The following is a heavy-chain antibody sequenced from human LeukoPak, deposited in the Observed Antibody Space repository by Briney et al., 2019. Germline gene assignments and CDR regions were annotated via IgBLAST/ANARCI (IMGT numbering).Heavy chain of an antibody. J-gene: IGHJ3*02. CDR2: ISSSSSYI. Sequence: GGSLRLSCAASGFTFSSYEMNWVRQAPGKGLEWVSYISSSSSYIYYADSVKGRFTISRDNAKNSLYLQMNSLRAEDTAVYYCARAKVGAFDIWGQGTMVTVSS. CDR1: GFTFSSYE. V-gene: IGHV3-21*05. CDR3: ARAKVGAFDI. D-gene: IGHD2-2*01.